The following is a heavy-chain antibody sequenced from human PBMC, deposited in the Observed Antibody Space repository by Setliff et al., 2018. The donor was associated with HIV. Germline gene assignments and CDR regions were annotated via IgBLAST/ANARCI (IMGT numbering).Heavy chain of an antibody. D-gene: IGHD2-21*01. CDR1: GGSITSYY. CDR3: ARVPVAGANWFDP. CDR2: IYISGST. J-gene: IGHJ5*02. V-gene: IGHV4-4*07. Sequence: SETLSLTCTVSGGSITSYYWSWIRQPAGKGLEWFGRIYISGSTNYNPSLKSRITISVDRSKNLFSLKLISVTAADQGVYYCARVPVAGANWFDPWGLGTLVTVSS.